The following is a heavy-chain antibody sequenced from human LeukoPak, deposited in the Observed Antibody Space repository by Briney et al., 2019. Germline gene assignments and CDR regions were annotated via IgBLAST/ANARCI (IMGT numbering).Heavy chain of an antibody. J-gene: IGHJ4*02. V-gene: IGHV3-23*01. D-gene: IGHD7-27*01. Sequence: GGSLRLSCAASGFTFSSYAMSWVRQAPGKGLEWVSGITPSATTYYADSVTGRFTISRDNSKNTLYLQMNSPRAEDTARYYCAKDGNWARFENWGQGTLVTVSS. CDR3: AKDGNWARFEN. CDR1: GFTFSSYA. CDR2: ITPSATT.